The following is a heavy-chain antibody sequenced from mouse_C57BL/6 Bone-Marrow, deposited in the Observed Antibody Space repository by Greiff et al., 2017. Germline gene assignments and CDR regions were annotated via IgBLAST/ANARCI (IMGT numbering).Heavy chain of an antibody. V-gene: IGHV1-82*01. Sequence: VQLQQSGPELVKPGASVKISCKASGYAFSSSWMNWVKQRPGKGLEWIGRIYPGDGDTNYNGKFKGKATLTADKSSSTAYMQLSSLTSEYSAVYFCARERFGFAYWGQGTLVTVSA. CDR2: IYPGDGDT. J-gene: IGHJ3*01. CDR1: GYAFSSSW. CDR3: ARERFGFAY.